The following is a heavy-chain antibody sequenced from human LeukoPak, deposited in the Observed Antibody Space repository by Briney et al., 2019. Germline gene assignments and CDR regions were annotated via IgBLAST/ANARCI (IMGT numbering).Heavy chain of an antibody. D-gene: IGHD1-26*01. CDR1: GVSISSGSYY. V-gene: IGHV4-61*02. CDR3: ARHPSYSGSLDY. J-gene: IGHJ4*02. Sequence: SQTLSLTCTVSGVSISSGSYYWSWIRQPAGKGLEWIGRIYTSGGTNYNPSLTSRVTISVDTSKNQFSLKLSSVTAADTAVYYCARHPSYSGSLDYWGQGTLVTVSS. CDR2: IYTSGGT.